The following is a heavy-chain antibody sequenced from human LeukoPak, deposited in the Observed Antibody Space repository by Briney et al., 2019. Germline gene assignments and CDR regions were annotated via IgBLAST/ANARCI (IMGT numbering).Heavy chain of an antibody. CDR2: ISSSSSYI. CDR3: ARASLSKYAFEI. J-gene: IGHJ3*02. Sequence: PGGSLRLSCAASGFTFSSYSMNWVRQAPGKGLEWVSSISSSSSYIYYADSVKGRFTISRDNAKNSLYLQMNSLRAEDTAVYYCARASLSKYAFEIWGQGTMVTVSS. CDR1: GFTFSSYS. V-gene: IGHV3-21*01.